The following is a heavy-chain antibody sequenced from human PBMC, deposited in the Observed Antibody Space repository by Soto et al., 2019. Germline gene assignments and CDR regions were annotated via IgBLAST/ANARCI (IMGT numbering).Heavy chain of an antibody. CDR1: GYSFTSYW. D-gene: IGHD3-10*01. CDR2: IYPGDSDT. Sequence: ESLKISCKGSGYSFTSYWIGWVRQMPGKGLEWMGIIYPGDSDTRYSPSFQGQVTISADKSISTAYLQWSSLKASDTAMYYCARLPVVRGVTWYFDYWGQGTLVTVSS. V-gene: IGHV5-51*01. CDR3: ARLPVVRGVTWYFDY. J-gene: IGHJ4*02.